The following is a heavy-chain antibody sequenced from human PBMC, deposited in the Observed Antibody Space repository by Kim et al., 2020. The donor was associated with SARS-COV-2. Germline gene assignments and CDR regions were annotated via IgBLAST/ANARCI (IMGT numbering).Heavy chain of an antibody. V-gene: IGHV3-21*04. D-gene: IGHD6-13*01. Sequence: GGSLRLSCAASGFTFSSYSMNWVRQAPGKGLEWVSSISSSSSYIYYADSVKGRFTISRDNAKNSLYLQMNSLRAEDTAVYYCARAQAAAGTFDYWGQGTLVTVSS. J-gene: IGHJ4*02. CDR2: ISSSSSYI. CDR3: ARAQAAAGTFDY. CDR1: GFTFSSYS.